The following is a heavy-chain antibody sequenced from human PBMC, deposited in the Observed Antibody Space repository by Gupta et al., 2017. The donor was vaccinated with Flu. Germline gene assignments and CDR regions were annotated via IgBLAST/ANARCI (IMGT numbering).Heavy chain of an antibody. CDR3: ARHSGHYGYCMDV. CDR2: ISYTGST. Sequence: QLQLQESGPGLVKPSETLSLTCTVSGGSFSSSSYYWGWIRQPPGKGLEWIGAISYTGSTYYFPSLSSRVTISVDTSNNQFSLRLSSVTAADTAVYYCARHSGHYGYCMDVWGQGTTVTVSS. J-gene: IGHJ6*02. CDR1: GGSFSSSSYY. D-gene: IGHD1-26*01. V-gene: IGHV4-39*01.